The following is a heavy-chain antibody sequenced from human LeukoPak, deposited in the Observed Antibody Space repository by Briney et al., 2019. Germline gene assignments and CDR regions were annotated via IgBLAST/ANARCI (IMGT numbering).Heavy chain of an antibody. J-gene: IGHJ4*02. CDR3: TTANGYGLIDY. CDR1: SYSISRGYY. D-gene: IGHD3-10*01. Sequence: SETLSLTCTVSSYSISRGYYWGWIRQSPGKGLEWIGNIYHTGSTSYNPSLESRVTISLDTSKKQFSLNLFYVTAADTAMYYCTTANGYGLIDYWGQGTLVTVSS. CDR2: IYHTGST. V-gene: IGHV4-38-2*02.